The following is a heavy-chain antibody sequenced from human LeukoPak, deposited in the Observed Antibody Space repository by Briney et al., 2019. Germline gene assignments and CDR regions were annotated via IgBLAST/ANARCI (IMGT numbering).Heavy chain of an antibody. J-gene: IGHJ4*02. CDR1: GGSISSYY. D-gene: IGHD5-24*01. V-gene: IGHV4-59*08. CDR3: ARHIDGYIHFDY. Sequence: SETLSHTCTVSGGSISSYYWSWIRQPPGKGLEWIGYIYDSGSTNYNPSLKSRVTISVDTSKNQFSLKLSSVTAADTAVYYCARHIDGYIHFDYWGQGTLVTVSS. CDR2: IYDSGST.